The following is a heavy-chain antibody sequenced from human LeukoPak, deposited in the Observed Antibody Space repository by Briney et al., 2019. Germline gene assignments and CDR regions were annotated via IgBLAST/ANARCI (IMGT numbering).Heavy chain of an antibody. Sequence: GGSLRLSCAASGFTFSSYWMNWVRQAPGKGVEWVANINGDGRDKYYVGCVRGRFTISRDNADNGLYLQMKSRRGDDTALYYCARGVDSAIDWWGQGTLVTVSS. CDR2: INGDGRDK. CDR3: ARGVDSAIDW. D-gene: IGHD3-9*01. V-gene: IGHV3-7*01. CDR1: GFTFSSYW. J-gene: IGHJ4*02.